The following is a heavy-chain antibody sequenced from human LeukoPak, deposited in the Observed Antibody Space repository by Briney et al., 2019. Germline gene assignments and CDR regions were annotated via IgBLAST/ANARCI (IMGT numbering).Heavy chain of an antibody. CDR3: ARYASGGWYFDY. D-gene: IGHD3-10*01. CDR2: IYYSGST. Sequence: SETLSLTCTVSGGSISSYYWSWIRQPPGKGLEWIGYIYYSGSTNYDPSLKSRVTISVDTSRDQFSLKLSSVTAADTAVFYCARYASGGWYFDYWGQGTLVTVSS. CDR1: GGSISSYY. V-gene: IGHV4-59*01. J-gene: IGHJ4*02.